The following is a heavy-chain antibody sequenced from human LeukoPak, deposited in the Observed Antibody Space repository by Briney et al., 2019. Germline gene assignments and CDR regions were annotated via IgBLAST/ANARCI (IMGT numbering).Heavy chain of an antibody. V-gene: IGHV3-7*01. CDR1: GFTFSTYW. CDR3: ATGWSHHDY. D-gene: IGHD3-3*01. CDR2: IKEDGSEK. Sequence: GGSLRLSCAASGFTFSTYWMSWVRQAPGKGLEWVANIKEDGSEKYSVDSVKGRFTISRDNTQNSLVLEMKSLRAEDTALYYCATGWSHHDYWGQGTLVTVSS. J-gene: IGHJ4*02.